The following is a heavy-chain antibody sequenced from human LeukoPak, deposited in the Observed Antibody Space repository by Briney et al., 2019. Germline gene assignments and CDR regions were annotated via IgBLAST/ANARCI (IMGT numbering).Heavy chain of an antibody. CDR1: GFTFSSYG. D-gene: IGHD5-12*01. CDR2: ISYDGSNK. V-gene: IGHV3-30*18. J-gene: IGHJ6*03. Sequence: PGGSQRLSCAASGFTFSSYGMHWVRQAPGKGLEWVAVISYDGSNKYYADSVKGRFTISRDNSKNTLYLQMNSLRAEDTAVYYCAKELDIVPYYYYYMDVWGKGTTVTVSS. CDR3: AKELDIVPYYYYYMDV.